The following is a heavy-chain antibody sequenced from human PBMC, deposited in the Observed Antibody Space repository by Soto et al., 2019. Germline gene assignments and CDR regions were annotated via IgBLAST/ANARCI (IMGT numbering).Heavy chain of an antibody. D-gene: IGHD3-22*01. CDR2: INQSGSP. J-gene: IGHJ3*02. Sequence: PSETLSLTCAVYGGSFGGYYWNLIRLPPGKGLEWIGQINQSGSPNYGPSLKSRVTVSVDTSNNQFSLNLHSLTAADTAVYYCARGRYSDSTGFYDAFDIWGQGTMVTASS. CDR1: GGSFGGYY. V-gene: IGHV4-34*01. CDR3: ARGRYSDSTGFYDAFDI.